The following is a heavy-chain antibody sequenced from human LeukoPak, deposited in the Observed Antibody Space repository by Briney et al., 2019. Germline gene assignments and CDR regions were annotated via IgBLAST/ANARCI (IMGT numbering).Heavy chain of an antibody. V-gene: IGHV3-30*02. J-gene: IGHJ4*02. Sequence: SGGSLRLSCAAPGFTFSSYGMHWVRQAPGKGLEWVAYIRYDGSNKNYADSVKGRFTISRDNSRNTVYLQMNSLRVEDTAVYYCVREDGYTIRAFDCWGQGTLVTVSS. CDR2: IRYDGSNK. CDR3: VREDGYTIRAFDC. CDR1: GFTFSSYG. D-gene: IGHD5-24*01.